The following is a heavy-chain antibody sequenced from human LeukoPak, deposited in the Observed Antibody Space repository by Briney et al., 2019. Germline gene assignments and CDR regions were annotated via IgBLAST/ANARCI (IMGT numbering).Heavy chain of an antibody. CDR3: ARVSSSWYLIDY. D-gene: IGHD6-13*01. V-gene: IGHV1-46*01. CDR1: GGTFSSYA. J-gene: IGHJ4*02. Sequence: ASVKVSCKASGGTFSSYAISWVRQAPGQGLEWMGIINPSGGSTSYAQKFQGRVTMTRDTSTSTVYMELSSLRSKDTAVYYCARVSSSWYLIDYWGQGTLVTVSS. CDR2: INPSGGST.